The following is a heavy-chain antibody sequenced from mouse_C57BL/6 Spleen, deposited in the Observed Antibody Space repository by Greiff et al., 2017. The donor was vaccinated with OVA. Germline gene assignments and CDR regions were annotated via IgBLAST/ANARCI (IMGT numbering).Heavy chain of an antibody. CDR1: GYTFTSYW. CDR3: ARDDGPGYFDY. V-gene: IGHV1-61*01. J-gene: IGHJ2*01. D-gene: IGHD2-3*01. CDR2: IYPSDSET. Sequence: VKLQQPGAELVRPGSSVKLSCKASGYTFTSYWMDWVKQRPGQGLEWIGNIYPSDSETHYNQKFKDKATLTVDKSSSTAYMQLSSLTSEDSAVYYCARDDGPGYFDYWGQGTTLTVSS.